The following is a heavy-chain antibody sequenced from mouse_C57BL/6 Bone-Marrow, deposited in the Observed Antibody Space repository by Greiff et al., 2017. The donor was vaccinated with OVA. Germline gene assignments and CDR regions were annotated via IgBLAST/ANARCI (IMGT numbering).Heavy chain of an antibody. J-gene: IGHJ2*01. D-gene: IGHD1-1*01. CDR1: GFTFTDYY. CDR2: IRNKANGYTT. V-gene: IGHV7-3*01. Sequence: EVKVVESGGGLVQPGGSLSLSCAASGFTFTDYYMSWVRQPPGKALEWLGFIRNKANGYTTEYSASVKGRFTISRDNSQSIPYLQMNALRAEDSATYYCARYYYGSSFLFDYWGQGTTLTVSS. CDR3: ARYYYGSSFLFDY.